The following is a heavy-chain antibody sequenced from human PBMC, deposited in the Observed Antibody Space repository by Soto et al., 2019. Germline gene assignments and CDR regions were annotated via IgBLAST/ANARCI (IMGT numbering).Heavy chain of an antibody. J-gene: IGHJ4*02. V-gene: IGHV4-34*01. CDR1: GGSFSGYY. Sequence: SETLSLTCAVYGGSFSGYYWSWIRQLPGKGLEWIGEINHSGSTNYNPSLKSRVTISVDTSKNQFSLKLSSVTAADTAVYYCARHHRGRRFLEWFYFDYWGQGTLVT. CDR2: INHSGST. D-gene: IGHD3-3*01. CDR3: ARHHRGRRFLEWFYFDY.